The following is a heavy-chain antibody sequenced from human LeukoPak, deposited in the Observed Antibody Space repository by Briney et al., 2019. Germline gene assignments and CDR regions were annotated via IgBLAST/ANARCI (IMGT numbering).Heavy chain of an antibody. J-gene: IGHJ4*02. D-gene: IGHD3-22*01. CDR2: IYYSGST. CDR1: GGSISSYY. V-gene: IGHV4-59*08. CDR3: ARHGRNYYDSSGYYDFDY. Sequence: SETLSLTCTVSGGSISSYYWSWIRQPPGRGLEWIGYIYYSGSTNYNPSLKSRVTISVDTSKNQFSLKLSSVTAADTAVYYCARHGRNYYDSSGYYDFDYWGQGTLVTASS.